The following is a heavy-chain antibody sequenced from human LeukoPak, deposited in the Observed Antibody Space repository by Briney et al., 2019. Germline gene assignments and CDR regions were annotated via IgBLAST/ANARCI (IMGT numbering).Heavy chain of an antibody. D-gene: IGHD3-9*01. Sequence: GGSLRLSCAASGFTFTDYYMSWIRQAPGKGLEWVSYITNSGTTIYYADSVKGRFTISRDNAKNSLYLQMNSLRAEDTAVYYCARDGDYDILTGYFQDWGQGTLVTVSS. CDR2: ITNSGTTI. V-gene: IGHV3-11*01. CDR1: GFTFTDYY. J-gene: IGHJ1*01. CDR3: ARDGDYDILTGYFQD.